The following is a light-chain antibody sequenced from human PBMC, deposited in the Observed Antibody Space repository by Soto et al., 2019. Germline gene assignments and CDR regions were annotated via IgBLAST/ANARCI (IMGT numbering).Light chain of an antibody. CDR1: SSDVGGYNY. V-gene: IGLV2-8*01. Sequence: QSALTQPPSASGSPGQSVTISCTGTSSDVGGYNYVSWYQQHPGKAPKLIIYEVSKRPSGVPDRFSGSKSGNTASLTVSGLQADDEADYYCKSYVGGNTLVFGGATKLAVL. CDR3: KSYVGGNTLV. CDR2: EVS. J-gene: IGLJ2*01.